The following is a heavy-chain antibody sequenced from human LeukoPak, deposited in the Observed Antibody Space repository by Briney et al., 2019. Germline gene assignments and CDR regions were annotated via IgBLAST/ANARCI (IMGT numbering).Heavy chain of an antibody. J-gene: IGHJ4*02. D-gene: IGHD6-19*01. CDR1: GFSFSSYG. V-gene: IGHV3-33*01. CDR3: ARAGYSSGWLGY. Sequence: GGSLRLSCAASGFSFSSYGMHWVRQAPGKGLEWVAVIWYDGSNKYYADSVKGRFTISRDNSKNTLYLQMNSLRAEDTAVYYCARAGYSSGWLGYWGRGTLVTVSS. CDR2: IWYDGSNK.